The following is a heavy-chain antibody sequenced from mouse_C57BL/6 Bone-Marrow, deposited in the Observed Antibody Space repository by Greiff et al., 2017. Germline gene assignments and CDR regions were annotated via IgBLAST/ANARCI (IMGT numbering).Heavy chain of an antibody. D-gene: IGHD2-1*01. J-gene: IGHJ2*01. CDR2: IDPETGGT. CDR1: GYTFTDYE. CDR3: TRGDGNYGY. Sequence: QVQLKQSGAELVRPGASVTLSCKASGYTFTDYEMHWVKQTPVHGLEWIGAIDPETGGTAYNQKFKGKAILTADKSSSTAYMELRSLTSEDSAVYYCTRGDGNYGYWGQGTTLTVSS. V-gene: IGHV1-15*01.